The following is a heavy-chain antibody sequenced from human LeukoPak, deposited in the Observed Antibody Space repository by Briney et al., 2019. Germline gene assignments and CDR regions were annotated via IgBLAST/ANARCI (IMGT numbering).Heavy chain of an antibody. CDR3: ARALGHGSVVGNWFDP. CDR1: GGSISSYY. D-gene: IGHD3-10*01. J-gene: IGHJ5*02. Sequence: TSETLSLTCTVSGGSISSYYWSWIRQPAGKGLEWIGRIYTSGSTNYNPSLKSRVTMSVDTSKNQFSLKLSSVTAGDTAVYYCARALGHGSVVGNWFDPWGQGTLVTVSS. V-gene: IGHV4-4*07. CDR2: IYTSGST.